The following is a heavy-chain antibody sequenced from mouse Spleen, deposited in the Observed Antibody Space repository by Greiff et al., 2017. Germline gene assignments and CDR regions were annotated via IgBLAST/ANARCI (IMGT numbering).Heavy chain of an antibody. CDR2: IYPGNVNT. V-gene: IGHV1S56*01. J-gene: IGHJ1*01. CDR1: GYTFTSYY. D-gene: IGHD1-2*01. Sequence: VKLMESGPELVKPGASVRISCKASGYTFTSYYIHWVKQRPGQGLEWIGWIYPGNVNTKYNEKFKGKATLTADKSSSTAYMQLSSLTSEDSAVYFCARDYGRYFDVWGAGTTVTVSS. CDR3: ARDYGRYFDV.